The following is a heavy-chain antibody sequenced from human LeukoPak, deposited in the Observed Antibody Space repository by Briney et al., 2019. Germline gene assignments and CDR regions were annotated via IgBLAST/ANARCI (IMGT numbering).Heavy chain of an antibody. D-gene: IGHD3-10*01. V-gene: IGHV4-38-2*01. Sequence: SETLSLTCAVSGYSISSGYYWGWIRQPPGQGLEWIGSIYHSGSTYYNPSLKSRVTISVDTSKNQFSLKLSSVTAADTAVYYCARAEGRITMVRGVIISGGYFDYWGQGTLVTVSS. CDR2: IYHSGST. J-gene: IGHJ4*02. CDR3: ARAEGRITMVRGVIISGGYFDY. CDR1: GYSISSGYY.